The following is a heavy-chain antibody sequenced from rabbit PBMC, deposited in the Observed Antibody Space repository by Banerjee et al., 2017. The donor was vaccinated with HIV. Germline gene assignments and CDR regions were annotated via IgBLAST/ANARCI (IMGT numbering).Heavy chain of an antibody. J-gene: IGHJ3*01. CDR2: IYAGSSGST. V-gene: IGHV1S40*01. CDR3: ARGDYSYGYAGYGL. CDR1: GFSFSSTYY. Sequence: GGDLVKPGASLTLTCTASGFSFSSTYYMCWVRQAPGKGLEWIACIYAGSSGSTYYASWAKGRFTISKTSSTTVTLQMTSLTAADTATYFCARGDYSYGYAGYGLWGQGTLVTVS. D-gene: IGHD6-1*01.